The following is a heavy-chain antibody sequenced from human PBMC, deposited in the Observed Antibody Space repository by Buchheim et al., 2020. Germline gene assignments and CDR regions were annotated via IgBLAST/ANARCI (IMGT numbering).Heavy chain of an antibody. Sequence: QVQLVQSGAEVKKPGASVKVSCKASGYTFTGYYMHWVRQAPGQGLEWMGWINPNSGGTNYAQTFQGRVTMTRDTSISTAYMELSRLRSDDTAVYYCALGEYTAMVTYYYYGMDVWGQGTT. CDR2: INPNSGGT. CDR1: GYTFTGYY. D-gene: IGHD5-18*01. J-gene: IGHJ6*02. CDR3: ALGEYTAMVTYYYYGMDV. V-gene: IGHV1-2*02.